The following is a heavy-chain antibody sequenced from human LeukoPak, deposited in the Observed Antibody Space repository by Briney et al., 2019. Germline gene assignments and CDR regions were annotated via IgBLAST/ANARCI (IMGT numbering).Heavy chain of an antibody. CDR2: IYYSGST. J-gene: IGHJ5*02. CDR1: GGSISRYY. V-gene: IGHV4-59*01. D-gene: IGHD1-14*01. Sequence: SETLSLTCTVSGGSISRYYWSWIRQPPGKGLEWIGYIYYSGSTNYNPSLKSRVTISVDTSKNQFSLKLSSVTAADTAVYYCAKGLTEFDPWGQGTLVTVSS. CDR3: AKGLTEFDP.